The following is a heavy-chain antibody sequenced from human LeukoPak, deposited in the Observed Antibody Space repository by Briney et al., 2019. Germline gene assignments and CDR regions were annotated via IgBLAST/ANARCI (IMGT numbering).Heavy chain of an antibody. Sequence: PSETLSLTCAVYGGSFSGYYWSWIRQPPGKGLEWIGEINHSGSTNYNPSLKSRVTISVDTSKNQFSLKLSSVTAADTAVYYCARGPYDSSGYYASWGQGTLVTVSS. CDR3: ARGPYDSSGYYAS. J-gene: IGHJ5*02. CDR1: GGSFSGYY. CDR2: INHSGST. D-gene: IGHD3-22*01. V-gene: IGHV4-34*01.